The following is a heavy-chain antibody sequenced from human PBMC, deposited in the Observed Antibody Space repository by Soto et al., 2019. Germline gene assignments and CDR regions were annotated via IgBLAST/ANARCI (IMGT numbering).Heavy chain of an antibody. J-gene: IGHJ6*02. D-gene: IGHD6-13*01. CDR3: ATSSPKAGFHYYYYGMDV. CDR2: INPNSGGT. V-gene: IGHV1-2*04. CDR1: GYTFTGYY. Sequence: GASVKVSCKASGYTFTGYYMHWVRQAPGRGLEWMGWINPNSGGTNYAQKFQGWVTMTRDTSISTAYMELSRLRSDDTAVYYCATSSPKAGFHYYYYGMDVWGQGTTVTVSS.